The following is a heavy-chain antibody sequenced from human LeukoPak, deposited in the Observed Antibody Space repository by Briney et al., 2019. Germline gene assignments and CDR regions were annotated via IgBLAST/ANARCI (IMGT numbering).Heavy chain of an antibody. CDR3: AGEVYCLDY. J-gene: IGHJ4*02. CDR2: IYASGST. Sequence: SETLSLTCTVSGGSINSYYWSWIRQPAGKGLERIGRIYASGSTNYSPSLKSRVTISIDQSKNRFSLKLSSVTAADTAVYYCAGEVYCLDYWGQGILVTVSS. V-gene: IGHV4-4*07. CDR1: GGSINSYY. D-gene: IGHD2-15*01.